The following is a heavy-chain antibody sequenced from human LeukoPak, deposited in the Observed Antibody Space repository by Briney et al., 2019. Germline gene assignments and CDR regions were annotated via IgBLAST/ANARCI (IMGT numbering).Heavy chain of an antibody. CDR1: GFTFSSYG. V-gene: IGHV3-30*18. Sequence: GGSLRLSCAASGFTFSSYGMHWVRQAPGKGLEWVAVISYDGSNKYYADSVKGRFTISRDNSKNTLYLQMNSLRAEDTAVYYCAKDTFASTYYYDSSGNDYWGQRTLDTVSS. D-gene: IGHD3-22*01. J-gene: IGHJ4*02. CDR2: ISYDGSNK. CDR3: AKDTFASTYYYDSSGNDY.